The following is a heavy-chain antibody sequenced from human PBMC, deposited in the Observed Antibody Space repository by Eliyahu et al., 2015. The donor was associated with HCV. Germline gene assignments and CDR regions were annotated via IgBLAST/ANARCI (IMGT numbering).Heavy chain of an antibody. CDR1: GYTLTELS. D-gene: IGHD5-18*01. Sequence: QVQLVQSGAEVKKPGASVKVSCXVSGYTLTELSMHWVRQAPGKGLEWMGGFDPEXGETIYAQKFQGRVTMXEDTSTDTAYMELSSLRSEDTAVYYCATGRSYGYRRGYWGQGTLVTASS. CDR2: FDPEXGET. V-gene: IGHV1-24*01. CDR3: ATGRSYGYRRGY. J-gene: IGHJ4*02.